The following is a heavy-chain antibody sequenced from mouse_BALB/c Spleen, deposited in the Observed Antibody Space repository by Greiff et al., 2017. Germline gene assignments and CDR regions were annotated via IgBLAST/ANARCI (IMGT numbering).Heavy chain of an antibody. CDR2: ILPGSGST. D-gene: IGHD4-1*01. CDR1: GYTFSSYW. Sequence: VKLQESGAELMKPGASVKISCKATGYTFSSYWIEWVKQRPGHGLEWIGEILPGSGSTNYNEKFKGKATFTADTSSNTAYMQLSSLTSEDSAVYYCARRVGPYYFDYWGQGTTLTVSS. CDR3: ARRVGPYYFDY. J-gene: IGHJ2*01. V-gene: IGHV1-9*01.